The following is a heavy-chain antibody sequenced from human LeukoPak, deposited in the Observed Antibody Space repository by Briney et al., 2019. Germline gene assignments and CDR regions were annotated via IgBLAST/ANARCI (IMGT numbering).Heavy chain of an antibody. V-gene: IGHV3-30*02. CDR1: GFTFSSYG. CDR3: AKDFDSSGYYYGSIDY. J-gene: IGHJ4*02. CDR2: IRYDGSNK. D-gene: IGHD3-22*01. Sequence: GGSLRVSCAASGFTFSSYGMHWVRQAPGKGLEWVAFIRYDGSNKYYADSVKGRFTISRDNSKNTLYLQMNSLRAEDTAVYYCAKDFDSSGYYYGSIDYWGQGTLVTVSS.